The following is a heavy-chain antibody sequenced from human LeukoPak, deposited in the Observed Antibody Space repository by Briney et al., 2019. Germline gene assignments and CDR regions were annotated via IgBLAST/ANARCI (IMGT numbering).Heavy chain of an antibody. J-gene: IGHJ4*02. Sequence: ASVKVSCKASGYTFTGYYMHWVRPAPGQGLEWMGWINPNSGGTNYAQKFQGRVTMTRDTSISTAYMELSRLRSDDTAVYYCAREAVAVANEDFDYWGQGTLVTVSS. D-gene: IGHD6-19*01. V-gene: IGHV1-2*02. CDR3: AREAVAVANEDFDY. CDR2: INPNSGGT. CDR1: GYTFTGYY.